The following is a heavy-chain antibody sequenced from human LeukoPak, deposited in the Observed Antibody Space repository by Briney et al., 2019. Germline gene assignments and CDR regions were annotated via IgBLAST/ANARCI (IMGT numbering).Heavy chain of an antibody. CDR1: GYTFSGFY. D-gene: IGHD4-17*01. Sequence: ASVKVSCKASGYTFSGFYIHWVRQATGQGLEWVGWMNPNSGTTGYAQKFQGRVTLTRDTSISTAYMELSSLRSEDTALYYCARGLDDYEDAFDIWGQGTMVTVSS. J-gene: IGHJ3*02. CDR2: MNPNSGTT. V-gene: IGHV1-8*03. CDR3: ARGLDDYEDAFDI.